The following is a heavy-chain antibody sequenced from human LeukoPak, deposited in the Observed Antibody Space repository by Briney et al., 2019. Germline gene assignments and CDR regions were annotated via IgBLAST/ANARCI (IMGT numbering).Heavy chain of an antibody. CDR1: GFTFSSFG. D-gene: IGHD1-26*01. V-gene: IGHV3-33*01. CDR2: MWYDGSNQ. Sequence: AGGSLRLSCAASGFTFSSFGMHWVRQVPGKGLEWVAVMWYDGSNQYYADSVKGRFTISRDNSKNTLYLQMNSPRAEDTAVYYCARDRRAFSLGNYFSWLDYWGQGTLVTVSS. J-gene: IGHJ4*02. CDR3: ARDRRAFSLGNYFSWLDY.